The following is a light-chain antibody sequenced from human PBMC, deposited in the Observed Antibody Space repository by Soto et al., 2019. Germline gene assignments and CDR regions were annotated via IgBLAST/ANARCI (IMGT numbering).Light chain of an antibody. CDR3: LLLDSGNQMV. CDR1: TGTVSSGHY. J-gene: IGLJ1*01. V-gene: IGLV7-46*01. CDR2: DTN. Sequence: QAVVTQEPSLTVSPGETVTLTSGSSTGTVSSGHYPYWFQQRPGQAPTTLIYDTNNKYSWTPDRFSGSLLGGKAALTLSGAQPEDEGDYYCLLLDSGNQMVFGTGTKLTVL.